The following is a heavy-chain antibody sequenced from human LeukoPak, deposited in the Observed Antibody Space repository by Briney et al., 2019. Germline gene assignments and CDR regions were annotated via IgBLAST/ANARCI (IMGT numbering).Heavy chain of an antibody. V-gene: IGHV3-20*01. CDR3: ARVRGSGTYAPLDY. CDR1: GFTFSSYA. CDR2: INWNAGST. J-gene: IGHJ4*02. D-gene: IGHD1-26*01. Sequence: GGSLRLSCAASGFTFSSYAMSWVRQAPGKGLEWVSGINWNAGSTYYGDSVKGRFTISRDNAKSSLYLHMNSLRAEDTALYHCARVRGSGTYAPLDYWGQGTLVTVSS.